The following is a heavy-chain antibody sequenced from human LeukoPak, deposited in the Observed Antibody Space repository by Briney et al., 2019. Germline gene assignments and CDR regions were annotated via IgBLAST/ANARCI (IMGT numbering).Heavy chain of an antibody. CDR3: AREGAVAGTSFYFDY. Sequence: ASVKVSCKASGYTFTGYYMHWVRQAPGQGLEWMGRINPNSGGTNYAQKLQGRVTMTTDTSTSTAYMELRSLRSDDTAVYYCAREGAVAGTSFYFDYWGQGTLVTVSS. CDR2: INPNSGGT. J-gene: IGHJ4*02. CDR1: GYTFTGYY. D-gene: IGHD6-19*01. V-gene: IGHV1-2*06.